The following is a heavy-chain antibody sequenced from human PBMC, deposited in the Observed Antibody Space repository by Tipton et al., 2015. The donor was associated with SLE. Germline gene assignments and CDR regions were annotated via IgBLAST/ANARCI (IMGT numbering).Heavy chain of an antibody. CDR2: IYYRGST. V-gene: IGHV4-39*07. Sequence: TLSLTCAVYGGSITSSSYYWAWIRQSPGEGVEWIGEIYYRGSTNYNPSLESRVTISVDTSKNQFSLKLSSVTAADTAVYYCARGRVSSSSWDWYFDLWGRGTLVTVSS. D-gene: IGHD6-13*01. CDR1: GGSITSSSYY. CDR3: ARGRVSSSSWDWYFDL. J-gene: IGHJ2*01.